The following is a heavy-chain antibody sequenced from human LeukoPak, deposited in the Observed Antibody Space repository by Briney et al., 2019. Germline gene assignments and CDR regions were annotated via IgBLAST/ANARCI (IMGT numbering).Heavy chain of an antibody. V-gene: IGHV1-3*01. D-gene: IGHD5-18*01. CDR1: GYAFSTYV. Sequence: GASVTVSCKASGYAFSTYVMQWLRQAPGQRLEWMGWIHGGNGYTKYSQNLQGRVTFTRDTSANTAYMELSSLRPEDTAVYYCARDDYTDIPFQLDYWGQGTLVTVSS. CDR3: ARDDYTDIPFQLDY. J-gene: IGHJ4*02. CDR2: IHGGNGYT.